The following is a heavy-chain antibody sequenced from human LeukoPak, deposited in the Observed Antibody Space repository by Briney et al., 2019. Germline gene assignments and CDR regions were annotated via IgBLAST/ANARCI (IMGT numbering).Heavy chain of an antibody. J-gene: IGHJ6*04. Sequence: GGSLRLSCAASGFTFSDYYMNWIRQAPGKGLEWISSISSSGRTIYYADSVKGRFTSSRDNAKNSLYLQMNSLRAEDTAVYYCAELGITMIGGVWGKGTTVTISS. D-gene: IGHD3-10*02. CDR1: GFTFSDYY. V-gene: IGHV3-11*04. CDR2: ISSSGRTI. CDR3: AELGITMIGGV.